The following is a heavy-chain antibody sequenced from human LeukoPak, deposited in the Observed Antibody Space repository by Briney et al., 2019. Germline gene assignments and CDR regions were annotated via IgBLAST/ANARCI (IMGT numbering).Heavy chain of an antibody. D-gene: IGHD3-9*01. Sequence: SETLSLTCTVSGYSISSGYYWGWIRQPPGKGLEWIGSIYHSGSTNYNPSLKSRVTMSVDTSKNQFSLKLSSVTATDTAVYYCARQYDILTGYYSLDYWGQGTLVTVSS. V-gene: IGHV4-38-2*02. CDR3: ARQYDILTGYYSLDY. CDR1: GYSISSGYY. CDR2: IYHSGST. J-gene: IGHJ4*02.